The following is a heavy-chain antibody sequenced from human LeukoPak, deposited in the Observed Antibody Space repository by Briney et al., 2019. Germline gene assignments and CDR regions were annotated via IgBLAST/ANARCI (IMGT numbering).Heavy chain of an antibody. CDR2: ISSSSSSYI. V-gene: IGHV3-21*01. J-gene: IGHJ4*02. Sequence: GGSLRLSCAASGFTFSSYSMNWVRQAPGKGLEWVSSISSSSSSYIYYADSVKGRFTISRDNAKNSLYLQMNSLRAEDTAVYYCARDRGGWTAVVTRKLDYYFDYWGQGTLVTVSS. CDR3: ARDRGGWTAVVTRKLDYYFDY. CDR1: GFTFSSYS. D-gene: IGHD4-23*01.